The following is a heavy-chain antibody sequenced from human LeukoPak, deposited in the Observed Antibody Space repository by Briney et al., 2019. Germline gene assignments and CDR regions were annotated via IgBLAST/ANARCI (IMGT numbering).Heavy chain of an antibody. CDR2: SGNKANRYTT. CDR3: ARVISGGTCGN. CDR1: GFTFSDHY. D-gene: IGHD2-15*01. J-gene: IGHJ4*02. Sequence: PGGSLRLSCAASGFTFSDHYMDWVRQAPGKGLEWVGRSGNKANRYTTEYAASVKGRFSISRDGSENSLYLQMNSLQTEDTAVYYCARVISGGTCGNWGQGTLVTVSA. V-gene: IGHV3-72*01.